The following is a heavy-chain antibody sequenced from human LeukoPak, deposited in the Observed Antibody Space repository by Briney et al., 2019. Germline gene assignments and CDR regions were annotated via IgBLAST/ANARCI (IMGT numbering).Heavy chain of an antibody. Sequence: PGGSLRLSCAASGFTFSGSAMHWVRQASGKGLEWIGRIRSKANNYATAYTASVKGRFTISRDDSKNKAYLQMNSLKTEDTAVYYCTVPGYSSSFDYWGQGTLVTVSS. D-gene: IGHD6-6*01. V-gene: IGHV3-73*01. CDR3: TVPGYSSSFDY. J-gene: IGHJ4*02. CDR2: IRSKANNYAT. CDR1: GFTFSGSA.